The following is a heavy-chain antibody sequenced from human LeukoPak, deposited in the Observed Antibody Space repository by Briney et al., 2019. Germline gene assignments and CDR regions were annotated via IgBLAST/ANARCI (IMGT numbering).Heavy chain of an antibody. V-gene: IGHV1-2*02. CDR2: INPNNNGT. J-gene: IGHJ5*02. D-gene: IGHD5-18*01. Sequence: GASVKVSCKASGYTFTGYYMHWVRQAPGQGLEWMGWINPNNNGTNYAQKFQGRVTMTRDTSISTAYMELSRLRSDDTAVYYCAIHTTLSGYSYGPDVNWFDPWGQGTLVTVSS. CDR1: GYTFTGYY. CDR3: AIHTTLSGYSYGPDVNWFDP.